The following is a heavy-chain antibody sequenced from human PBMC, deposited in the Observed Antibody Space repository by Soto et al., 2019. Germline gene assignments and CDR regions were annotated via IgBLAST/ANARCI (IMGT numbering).Heavy chain of an antibody. CDR1: GGPFSGYY. J-gene: IGHJ4*02. Sequence: PSETLSLTCAVSGGPFSGYYWSWIRQPPGKGLEWIGEINHSGSTNYNPSLKSRVTISVDTSKNQFSLQLNSVTPEDTAVYYCARGPAYDSSGQFDYWGQGTLVTVSS. V-gene: IGHV4-34*01. CDR2: INHSGST. D-gene: IGHD3-22*01. CDR3: ARGPAYDSSGQFDY.